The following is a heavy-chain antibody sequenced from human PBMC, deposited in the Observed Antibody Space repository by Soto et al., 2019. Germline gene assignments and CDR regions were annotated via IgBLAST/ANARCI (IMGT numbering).Heavy chain of an antibody. Sequence: EVQLLESGGGLVQPGGSLRLSCAASGFTFSSYAMRWVRQAPGQGLEWVSAISGSGDRTYYADSVKRRFTTSRDNSKNTLYLQMNSPRAEDRAVYYCASRGSGSYYDYWGQGTLVTVSS. CDR2: ISGSGDRT. V-gene: IGHV3-23*01. D-gene: IGHD1-26*01. CDR3: ASRGSGSYYDY. J-gene: IGHJ4*02. CDR1: GFTFSSYA.